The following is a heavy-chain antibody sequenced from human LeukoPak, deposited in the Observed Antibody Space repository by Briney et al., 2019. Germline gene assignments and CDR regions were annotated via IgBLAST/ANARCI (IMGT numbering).Heavy chain of an antibody. CDR1: GGSISSYY. CDR3: ARGMGYYGSGSLFDY. CDR2: IYYSGST. J-gene: IGHJ4*02. Sequence: SETLSLTCTVSGGSISSYYWSWIRQPPGKGLEWIGYIYYSGSTYYNPSLKSRVTISVDTSKNQFSLKLSSVTAADTAVYYCARGMGYYGSGSLFDYWGQGTLVTVSS. D-gene: IGHD3-10*01. V-gene: IGHV4-59*12.